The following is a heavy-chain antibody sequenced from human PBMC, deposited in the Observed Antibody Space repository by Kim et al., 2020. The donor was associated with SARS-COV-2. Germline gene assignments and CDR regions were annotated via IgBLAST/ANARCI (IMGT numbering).Heavy chain of an antibody. CDR1: GFIFSDYA. V-gene: IGHV3-23*01. Sequence: GGSLRLSCSASGFIFSDYAMSWVRQAPGKGLEWVSSITNNGVSTYYVDSMKGRITISRDNSKNTVFLQLSSLRADDTAVYYCARLGHVVAAHWHFDYWGQGTPVTVSS. CDR2: ITNNGVST. CDR3: ARLGHVVAAHWHFDY. D-gene: IGHD1-26*01. J-gene: IGHJ4*02.